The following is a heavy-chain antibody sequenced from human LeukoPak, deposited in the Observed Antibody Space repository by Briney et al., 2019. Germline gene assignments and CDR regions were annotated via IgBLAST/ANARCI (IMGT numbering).Heavy chain of an antibody. CDR3: AREGSRGYSPNWLDP. J-gene: IGHJ5*02. CDR2: IYPGDADT. Sequence: GQSLKISCKGSGYTFTSSWIGWVRQMPGKGVEWMGIIYPGDADTRYSPSFQGQVTISADKSISTAYLQWSSLKASDTAMYYCAREGSRGYSPNWLDPWGQGTLVTVSS. V-gene: IGHV5-51*01. CDR1: GYTFTSSW. D-gene: IGHD5-18*01.